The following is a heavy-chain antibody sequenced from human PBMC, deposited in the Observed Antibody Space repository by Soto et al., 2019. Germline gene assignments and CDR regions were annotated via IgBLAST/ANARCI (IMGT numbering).Heavy chain of an antibody. J-gene: IGHJ4*02. Sequence: QVRLVESGGDLVQPGWSLRLSCAASGFTFGSYGMHWVRQAPGKGLEWVAMISYDGRHQYYADSVKGRFTISRDNFKDTLYLQMNGLTPEDTAIYFCARELDIPPDYYFDYWGQGNLVTVSS. CDR1: GFTFGSYG. CDR2: ISYDGRHQ. D-gene: IGHD5-12*01. V-gene: IGHV3-30*03. CDR3: ARELDIPPDYYFDY.